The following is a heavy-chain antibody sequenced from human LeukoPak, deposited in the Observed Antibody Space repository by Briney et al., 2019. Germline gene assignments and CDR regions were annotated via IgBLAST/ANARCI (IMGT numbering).Heavy chain of an antibody. J-gene: IGHJ3*02. Sequence: GGSLRLPCAASGFTFSSYSMNWVRQAPGKGLEWVSSISSSSSYIYYADSVKGRFTISRDNAKNSLYLQMNSLRAEDTAVYYCARDKGHIVVVVAAIDAFDIWGQGTMVTVSS. CDR3: ARDKGHIVVVVAAIDAFDI. CDR1: GFTFSSYS. CDR2: ISSSSSYI. V-gene: IGHV3-21*01. D-gene: IGHD2-15*01.